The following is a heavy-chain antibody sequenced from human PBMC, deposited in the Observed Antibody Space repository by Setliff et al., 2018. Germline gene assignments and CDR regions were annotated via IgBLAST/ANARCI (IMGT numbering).Heavy chain of an antibody. J-gene: IGHJ4*02. V-gene: IGHV3-7*01. D-gene: IGHD3-22*01. CDR1: GFSLSIFW. Sequence: GGSLRLSCAASGFSLSIFWMSWVRQAPGKGLEWVATIKQDGSEKFYVDSVKGRFTISRDNAKNSLFLQMNSLRAEDTATYFCARADSDSYYPYYFDFWGQGVLVTVSS. CDR2: IKQDGSEK. CDR3: ARADSDSYYPYYFDF.